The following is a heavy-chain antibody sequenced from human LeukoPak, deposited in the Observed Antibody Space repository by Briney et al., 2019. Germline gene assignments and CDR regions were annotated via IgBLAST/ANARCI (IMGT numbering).Heavy chain of an antibody. Sequence: GGSLRLSCVVSGLTVSSNYMSWVRQAPGKGLEWVSVIYSGGTTDYADSVKGRFLVYRDNSKNTLYLQMNSLRAEDTAVYYCASKLTTGYWGQGTLVTVSS. J-gene: IGHJ4*02. CDR1: GLTVSSNY. V-gene: IGHV3-66*01. CDR2: IYSGGTT. D-gene: IGHD4-17*01. CDR3: ASKLTTGY.